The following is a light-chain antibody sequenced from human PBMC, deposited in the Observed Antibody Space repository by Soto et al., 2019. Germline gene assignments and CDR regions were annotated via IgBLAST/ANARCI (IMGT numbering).Light chain of an antibody. J-gene: IGKJ1*01. V-gene: IGKV3-15*01. CDR2: DAS. Sequence: EIVMTQSPATLSVSPGERATLSCRASQSVSSNLAWYPQKPGQAPRLLIYDASTRATGVPARFSGSGSGTEFPLTLSSLQSEDFAVYYCQQYNNLPWTFGQGTKVEIK. CDR3: QQYNNLPWT. CDR1: QSVSSN.